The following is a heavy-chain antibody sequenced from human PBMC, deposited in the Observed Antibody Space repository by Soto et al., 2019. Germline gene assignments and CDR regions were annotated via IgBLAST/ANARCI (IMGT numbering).Heavy chain of an antibody. D-gene: IGHD6-13*01. CDR2: ISGSGGST. CDR1: GFTFSSYA. V-gene: IGHV3-23*01. CDR3: AKSKAAAGVFDY. Sequence: DVPLLESGGDLVQPGGSLRLSCAASGFTFSSYAMSWVRQAPGKGLEWVSTISGSGGSTYYADSVKGRFTISRDSAKNTLYLQMNSLRAEDTAVYYCAKSKAAAGVFDYWGQGTLVTVSS. J-gene: IGHJ4*02.